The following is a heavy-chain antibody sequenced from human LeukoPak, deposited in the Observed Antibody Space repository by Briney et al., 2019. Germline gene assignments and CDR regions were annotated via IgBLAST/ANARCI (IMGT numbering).Heavy chain of an antibody. CDR2: MNPNSGNT. D-gene: IGHD3-3*01. Sequence: GASVKVSCRASGYTFISYDISWVRQATGQGLEWMGWMNPNSGNTGFAQKFQGRVTITRNTSISTAYMELSSLRSEDTAVYYCAGRTVLIGVAGSDAFDIWGQGTMVTVSS. V-gene: IGHV1-8*03. CDR1: GYTFISYD. J-gene: IGHJ3*02. CDR3: AGRTVLIGVAGSDAFDI.